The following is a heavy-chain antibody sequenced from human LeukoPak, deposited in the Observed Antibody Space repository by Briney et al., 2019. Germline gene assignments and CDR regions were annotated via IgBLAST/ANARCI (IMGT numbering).Heavy chain of an antibody. D-gene: IGHD6-19*01. CDR2: ISGSGGST. CDR1: ESLNGYA. V-gene: IGHV3-23*01. J-gene: IGHJ6*03. CDR3: AKDPGWSRNYYMDV. Sequence: GGSLRLSCSASESLNGYAMSWVRQAPGKGLEWVSAISGSGGSTYYADSVKGRFTISRDNSKNTLYLQMNSLRAEDTAVYYCAKDPGWSRNYYMDVWGKGTTVTVSS.